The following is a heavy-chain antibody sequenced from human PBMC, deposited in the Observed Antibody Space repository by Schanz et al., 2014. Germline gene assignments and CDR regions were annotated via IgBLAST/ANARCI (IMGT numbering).Heavy chain of an antibody. CDR1: GFTFSSHW. CDR2: INSVGSNT. V-gene: IGHV3-74*01. J-gene: IGHJ3*01. CDR3: AGKMRVGVYGGKGHDALDV. D-gene: IGHD3-22*01. Sequence: EVQLVQSGGGLVQPGGSLRLSCAASGFTFSSHWMHWVRQDPGKGLVWVARINSVGSNTDYADSVTGRFTISRDNAKNALYLQMNALKAEDTAVYYCAGKMRVGVYGGKGHDALDVWGQGTMVTVSS.